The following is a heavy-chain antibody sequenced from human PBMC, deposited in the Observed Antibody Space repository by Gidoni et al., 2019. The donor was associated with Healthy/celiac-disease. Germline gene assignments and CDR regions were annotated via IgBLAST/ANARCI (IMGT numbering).Heavy chain of an antibody. CDR3: ARDWFLTGTPYYYGMDV. V-gene: IGHV3-33*01. CDR1: GFTFSSDG. CDR2: IWYDGSNK. D-gene: IGHD1-20*01. J-gene: IGHJ6*02. Sequence: QVQLVESGGGGVQPGWSLRLSCAASGFTFSSDGMHWVRQAPGKGLEWVAVIWYDGSNKYYADSVKGRFTNSRDNSKNTLYLQMNSMRAEDTAVYYCARDWFLTGTPYYYGMDVWGQGTTVTVSS.